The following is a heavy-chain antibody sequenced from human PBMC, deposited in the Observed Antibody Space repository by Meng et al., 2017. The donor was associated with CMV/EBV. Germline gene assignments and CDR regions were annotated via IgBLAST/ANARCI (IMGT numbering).Heavy chain of an antibody. Sequence: SETLSLTCTVSGGSVSSGSYYWSWIRQPPGKGLEWIGYIYYSGSTNYNPSLKSRVTISVDTSKNQFSLKLGSVTAADTAVYYCARGGINHRVVVVPAAIWGGGYGMDVWGQGTTVTVSS. V-gene: IGHV4-61*01. CDR1: GGSVSSGSYY. CDR3: ARGGINHRVVVVPAAIWGGGYGMDV. CDR2: IYYSGST. D-gene: IGHD2-2*01. J-gene: IGHJ6*02.